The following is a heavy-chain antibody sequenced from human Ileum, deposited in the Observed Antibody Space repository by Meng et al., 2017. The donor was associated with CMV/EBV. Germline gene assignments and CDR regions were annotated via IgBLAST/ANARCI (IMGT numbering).Heavy chain of an antibody. CDR1: GFTFSNAW. D-gene: IGHD3-22*01. CDR3: TTGDPYDSSGYYYDGYYYGMDV. J-gene: IGHJ6*02. V-gene: IGHV3-15*01. CDR2: IKSKTDGGTT. Sequence: GSLRLSCAASGFTFSNAWMSWVRQAPGKGLEWVGRIKSKTDGGTTDYAAPVKGRFTISRDDSKNTLYLQMNSLKTEDTAVYYCTTGDPYDSSGYYYDGYYYGMDVWGQGTTVTVSS.